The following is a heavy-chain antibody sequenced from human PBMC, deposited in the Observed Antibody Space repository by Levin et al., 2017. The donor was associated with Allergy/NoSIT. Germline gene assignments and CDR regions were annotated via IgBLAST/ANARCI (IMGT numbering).Heavy chain of an antibody. CDR3: ARVLAAAGNYYYYGMDV. J-gene: IGHJ6*02. CDR2: INSDGSST. CDR1: GFPFSSYW. D-gene: IGHD6-13*01. Sequence: LSLTCAASGFPFSSYWMHWVRQAPGKGLVWVSRINSDGSSTSYADSVKGRFTISRDNAKNTLYLQMNSLRAEDTAVYYCARVLAAAGNYYYYGMDVWGQGTTVTVSS. V-gene: IGHV3-74*01.